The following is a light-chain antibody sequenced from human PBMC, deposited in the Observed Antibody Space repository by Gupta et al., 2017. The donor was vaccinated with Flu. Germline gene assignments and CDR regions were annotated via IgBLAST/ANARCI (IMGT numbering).Light chain of an antibody. CDR1: QSRGYSDGNTV. CDR2: MVS. J-gene: IGKJ1*01. V-gene: IGKV2-30*01. Sequence: DFVTTQSPLSLPVTLGQPASISCRSTQSRGYSDGNTVLHWFQQRPGQSPRRLIYMVSHREYGVPDSFSGSGSGTEFTLKISSVEAEDVGAYFCIQFAHWPRAFGQGTKVEIK. CDR3: IQFAHWPRA.